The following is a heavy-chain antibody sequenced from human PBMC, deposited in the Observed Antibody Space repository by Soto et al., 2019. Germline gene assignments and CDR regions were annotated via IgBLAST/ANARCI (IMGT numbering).Heavy chain of an antibody. V-gene: IGHV4-59*01. CDR1: GGSISSYY. J-gene: IGHJ6*02. CDR2: IYYSGST. CDR3: ARALAAAGMAYYGMDV. Sequence: LSLTCTVSGGSISSYYWSWIRQPPGKGLEWIGYIYYSGSTNYNPSLKSRVTISVDTSKNQFSLKLSSVTAADTAVYYCARALAAAGMAYYGMDVWGQGTTVTVSS. D-gene: IGHD6-13*01.